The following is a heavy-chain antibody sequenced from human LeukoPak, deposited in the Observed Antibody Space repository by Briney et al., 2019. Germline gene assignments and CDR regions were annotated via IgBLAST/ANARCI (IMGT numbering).Heavy chain of an antibody. Sequence: SETLSLTCTVSGGSMRSYYWGWIRQPAGKGLEWIGRIYPSGNTYYNPSLQSRVTMSVDTSKNHLSLNLSSVTAADTAVYYCARVGYSGSDSVDYYHYFGMDVWGQGTSVTGSS. D-gene: IGHD5-12*01. J-gene: IGHJ6*02. CDR3: ARVGYSGSDSVDYYHYFGMDV. V-gene: IGHV4-4*07. CDR2: IYPSGNT. CDR1: GGSMRSYY.